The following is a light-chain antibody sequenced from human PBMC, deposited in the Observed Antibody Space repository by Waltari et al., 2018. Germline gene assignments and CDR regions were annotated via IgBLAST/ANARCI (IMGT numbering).Light chain of an antibody. CDR1: QSVGRH. CDR2: GAS. J-gene: IGKJ1*01. Sequence: EIGLTQSPGTLSLSPGTGSTPPCRASQSVGRHLAWYQQKPGQAPRLLIYGASTRATGIPDRFSGSGSGTDFSLIISRLEPEDFAVYFCQKYEGLPVTFGQGTKVEIK. CDR3: QKYEGLPVT. V-gene: IGKV3-20*01.